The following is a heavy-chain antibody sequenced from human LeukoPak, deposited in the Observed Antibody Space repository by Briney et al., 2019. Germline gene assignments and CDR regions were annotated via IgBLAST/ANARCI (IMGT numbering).Heavy chain of an antibody. Sequence: GGSLRLSCAASGFTVSSSYMSWVRQAPGKGLEWVSLIYSGGSTYFVDSVKGRFTISRDNSKDTSYLQMNSLRVEDTAFYYCAKEAGDDYDHWYFDLWGRGTLVTVSS. CDR1: GFTVSSSY. J-gene: IGHJ2*01. D-gene: IGHD4-17*01. CDR2: IYSGGST. CDR3: AKEAGDDYDHWYFDL. V-gene: IGHV3-66*01.